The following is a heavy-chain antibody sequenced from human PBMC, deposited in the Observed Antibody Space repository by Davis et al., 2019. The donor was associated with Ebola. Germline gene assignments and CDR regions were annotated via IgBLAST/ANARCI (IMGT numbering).Heavy chain of an antibody. D-gene: IGHD2-15*01. Sequence: ASVKVSCKASGYTFTSYDINWVRQATGQGLEWMGWMNPNSGNTGYAQKFQGRVTMTRNTSISTAYMELSSLRSEDTAVYYCARAGGVVVAAIIYYYYGMDVWGQGTTVTVSS. CDR3: ARAGGVVVAAIIYYYYGMDV. V-gene: IGHV1-8*01. J-gene: IGHJ6*02. CDR2: MNPNSGNT. CDR1: GYTFTSYD.